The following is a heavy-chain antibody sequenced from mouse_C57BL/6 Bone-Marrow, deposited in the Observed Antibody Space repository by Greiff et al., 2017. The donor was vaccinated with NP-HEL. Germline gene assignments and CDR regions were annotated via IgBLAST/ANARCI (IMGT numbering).Heavy chain of an antibody. CDR3: ARGSSGAY. J-gene: IGHJ3*01. Sequence: VQLQQPGAELVMPGASVKLSCKASGYTFTSYWMHWVKQRPGQGLEWIGEIDPSDSYTNYNQKFKGKSTLTVDKSSSTAYMQLSSLTSEDSAVYYCARGSSGAYWGQGTLVTVSA. D-gene: IGHD3-1*01. CDR2: IDPSDSYT. V-gene: IGHV1-69*01. CDR1: GYTFTSYW.